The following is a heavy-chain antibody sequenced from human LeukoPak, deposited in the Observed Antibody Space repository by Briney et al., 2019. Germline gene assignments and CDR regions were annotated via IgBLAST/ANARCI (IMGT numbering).Heavy chain of an antibody. Sequence: GRSLRLSCAPSRFTFSSYGMHWVRPAPGKGLEWVAVISYDGSNKYYTDSVKGRFTISRDNSKNTLYLQMNSLRADDSAVYCCARGKGQDSGYDYFLDYWGQGTLVTVSS. CDR2: ISYDGSNK. CDR1: RFTFSSYG. D-gene: IGHD5-12*01. J-gene: IGHJ4*02. V-gene: IGHV3-30*03. CDR3: ARGKGQDSGYDYFLDY.